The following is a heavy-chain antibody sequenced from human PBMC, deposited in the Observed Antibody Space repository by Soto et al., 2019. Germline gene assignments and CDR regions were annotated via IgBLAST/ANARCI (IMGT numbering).Heavy chain of an antibody. CDR3: SYSSSWYEPIDY. D-gene: IGHD6-13*01. CDR2: IYYSGST. CDR1: GGSISSYY. Sequence: SETLSLTCTVSGGSISSYYWSWIRQPPGKGLEWIGYIYYSGSTNYNPSLKSRVTISVDTSKNQFSLKLSSVTAADTAVYYCSYSSSWYEPIDYWGQGTLVTVSS. V-gene: IGHV4-59*01. J-gene: IGHJ4*02.